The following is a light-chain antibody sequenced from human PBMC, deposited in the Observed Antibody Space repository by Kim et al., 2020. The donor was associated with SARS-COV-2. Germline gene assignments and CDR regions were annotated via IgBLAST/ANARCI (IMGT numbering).Light chain of an antibody. V-gene: IGLV3-21*04. CDR1: NIGSKS. CDR2: YDS. CDR3: QAWDSSGDRV. Sequence: SYELTQPPSVSVAPGKTARITCGGNNIGSKSVHWYQQKPGQAPVLVIYYDSDRPSGIPERFSGSNSGNTATLTISRVEAGDEAAYYCQAWDSSGDRVFGG. J-gene: IGLJ2*01.